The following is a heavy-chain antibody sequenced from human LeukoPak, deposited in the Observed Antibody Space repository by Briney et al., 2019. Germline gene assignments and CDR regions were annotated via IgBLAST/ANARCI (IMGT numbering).Heavy chain of an antibody. CDR1: GGAINTGEYY. CDR2: IHYSGST. Sequence: SETLCPTRTVSGGAINTGEYYWSWIRQHPGKGLEWIGFIHYSGSTYYNPSLRSRVTMSVDTSENQFSLEVSSVTAADTAVYYCARTSEDAGYDDFDYWGQGTRVTVSS. V-gene: IGHV4-31*03. D-gene: IGHD1-1*01. J-gene: IGHJ4*02. CDR3: ARTSEDAGYDDFDY.